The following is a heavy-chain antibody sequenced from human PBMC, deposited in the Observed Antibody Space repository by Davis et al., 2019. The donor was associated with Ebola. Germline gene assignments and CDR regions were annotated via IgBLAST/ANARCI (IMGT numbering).Heavy chain of an antibody. CDR3: ARDLWSSAFDY. V-gene: IGHV3-21*01. D-gene: IGHD3-10*01. CDR2: ISSSSSYI. J-gene: IGHJ4*02. CDR1: GFTFSSYS. Sequence: GESLKISCAASGFTFSSYSMNWVRQAPGKGLEWVSSISSSSSYIYYADSVKGRFTISRDNAKNSLYLQMNSLRAEDTAVYYCARDLWSSAFDYWGQGTLVTVSS.